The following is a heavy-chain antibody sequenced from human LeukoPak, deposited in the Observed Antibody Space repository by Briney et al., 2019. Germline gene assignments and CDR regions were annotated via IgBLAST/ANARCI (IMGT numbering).Heavy chain of an antibody. CDR1: GFIERPSS. Sequence: PGGSLRLSCAVSGFIERPSSMDSLRQAPGKGLEWVANIRQDGSEKDYVDSVKGRFTISRDSAKNSLSLQMNSLRVEDTAVYYCGRAWEGAFDDWGQGTLVTVSS. J-gene: IGHJ4*02. CDR2: IRQDGSEK. CDR3: GRAWEGAFDD. V-gene: IGHV3-7*01. D-gene: IGHD1-26*01.